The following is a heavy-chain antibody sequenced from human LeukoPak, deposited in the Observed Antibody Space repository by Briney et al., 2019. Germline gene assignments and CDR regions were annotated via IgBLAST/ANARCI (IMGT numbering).Heavy chain of an antibody. CDR1: GGSFSGYY. CDR3: ARGQWEVRGVIITHFDY. D-gene: IGHD3-10*01. CDR2: SKHSGGS. V-gene: IGHV4-34*01. Sequence: SETLSLTCAVYGGSFSGYYWSWVRQPPGKGLEWIGESKHSGGSNYNPSLKGRVTISVDTSKTQFSLKLTSVTAADTAVYYCARGQWEVRGVIITHFDYWGQGTLVTVSS. J-gene: IGHJ4*02.